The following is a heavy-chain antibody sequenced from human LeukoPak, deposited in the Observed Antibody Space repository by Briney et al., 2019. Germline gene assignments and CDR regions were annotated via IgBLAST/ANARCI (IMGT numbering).Heavy chain of an antibody. Sequence: SETLSLTCTVSGYSISSGYYWGWIRQPPGKGLEWIGSIYHSGSTYYNPSLKSRVTISVDTSKNQFSLKLSSVTAADTAVYYCARDQGELGYYFDYWGQGTLVTVSS. J-gene: IGHJ4*02. CDR2: IYHSGST. V-gene: IGHV4-38-2*02. CDR1: GYSISSGYY. CDR3: ARDQGELGYYFDY. D-gene: IGHD1-7*01.